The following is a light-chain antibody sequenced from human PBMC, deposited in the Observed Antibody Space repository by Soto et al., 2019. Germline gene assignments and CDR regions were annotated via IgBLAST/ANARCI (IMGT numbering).Light chain of an antibody. V-gene: IGKV3-15*01. CDR1: QSVSSN. CDR3: QQYNNWPLT. Sequence: EIVMTQSPATLFVSAGERPTLSCRASQSVSSNLAWYQQKPGQAPRLLIYGASTRATGIPARFSGSGSGTEFTLTISSLQSEDFAVYYCQQYNNWPLTFGGGTKVEIK. CDR2: GAS. J-gene: IGKJ4*01.